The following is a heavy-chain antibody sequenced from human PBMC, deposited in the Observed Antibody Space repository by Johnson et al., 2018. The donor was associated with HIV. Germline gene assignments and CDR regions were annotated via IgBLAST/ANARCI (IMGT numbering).Heavy chain of an antibody. V-gene: IGHV3-7*01. CDR1: IFTFSRYW. D-gene: IGHD2-8*01. Sequence: VQLVESGGGLVQPGGSLRLSCGASIFTFSRYWMSWVRQAPGKGLESVANIKQDGSEKHYVDSVKGRFTISRDNAKNSLYLQMNSLRAEDTAVYYCARENGVRPESIAFDIWGQGTMVTVSS. CDR3: ARENGVRPESIAFDI. J-gene: IGHJ3*02. CDR2: IKQDGSEK.